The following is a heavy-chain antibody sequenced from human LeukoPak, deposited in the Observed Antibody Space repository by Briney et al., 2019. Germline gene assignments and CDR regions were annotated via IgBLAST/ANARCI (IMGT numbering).Heavy chain of an antibody. J-gene: IGHJ4*02. D-gene: IGHD3-10*01. CDR1: GFSLSTSGMR. Sequence: SGPTLVNPTQPLTLTCTFSGFSLSTSGMRVSWIRQPPGKALEWLARIDWDDDKFYSTSLKTRLTISKDTSKNQVVLTMTNMDPVDTATYYCARGQKLRAFDYWGQGTLVTVSS. V-gene: IGHV2-70*04. CDR2: IDWDDDK. CDR3: ARGQKLRAFDY.